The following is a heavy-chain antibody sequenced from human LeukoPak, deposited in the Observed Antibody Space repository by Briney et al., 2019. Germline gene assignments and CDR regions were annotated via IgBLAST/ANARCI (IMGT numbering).Heavy chain of an antibody. D-gene: IGHD2-2*01. CDR1: GGTFSSYG. CDR2: IIPIFGTA. J-gene: IGHJ5*02. V-gene: IGHV1-69*05. CDR3: ERVTLYCSSTSCSNWFDP. Sequence: SVKVSCKASGGTFSSYGINWVRQAPGQGLEWMGGIIPIFGTADYAQKFQGRVTITTDESTSTAYMELSSLRYEDTAVYYCERVTLYCSSTSCSNWFDPWGQGTLVTVSS.